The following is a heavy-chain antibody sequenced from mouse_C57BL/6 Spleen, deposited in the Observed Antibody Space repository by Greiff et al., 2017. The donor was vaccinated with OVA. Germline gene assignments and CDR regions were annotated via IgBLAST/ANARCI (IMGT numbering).Heavy chain of an antibody. V-gene: IGHV5-9*01. CDR1: GFTFSSYT. CDR2: ISGGGGNT. D-gene: IGHD2-2*01. Sequence: EVKLMESGGGLVKPGGSLKLSCAASGFTFSSYTMSWVRQTPEKRLEWVATISGGGGNTYYPDSVKGRLTISRDNAKNTLYLQMSSLRSEDTALYYCAKYGYDKDYFDYWGQGTTLTVSS. J-gene: IGHJ2*01. CDR3: AKYGYDKDYFDY.